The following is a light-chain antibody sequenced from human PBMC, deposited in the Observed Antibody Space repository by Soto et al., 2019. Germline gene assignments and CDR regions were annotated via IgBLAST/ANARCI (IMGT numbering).Light chain of an antibody. CDR2: DAS. J-gene: IGKJ1*01. CDR3: QKYKSYWT. Sequence: DIQMTQSPSTLSASVGDGVTITWRASQRISTWLAWYQQKPGKAPKLVISDASSLETGVPSRFSGSGSGTEFTLTINSLQPDDFATYYCQKYKSYWTFGQGTKVDIK. CDR1: QRISTW. V-gene: IGKV1-5*01.